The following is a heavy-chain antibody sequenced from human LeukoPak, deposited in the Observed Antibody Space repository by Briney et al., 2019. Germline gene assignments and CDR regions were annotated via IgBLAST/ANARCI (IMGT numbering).Heavy chain of an antibody. Sequence: ASVKVPCKASGYTFTGYYMHWVRQAPGQGLEWMGWINPNSGGTNYAQKFQGRVTMTSDTSISTAYMELSRLRSDDTAVYYCARFYSGWYSDYWGQGTLVTVSS. V-gene: IGHV1-2*02. CDR1: GYTFTGYY. CDR2: INPNSGGT. J-gene: IGHJ4*02. D-gene: IGHD6-19*01. CDR3: ARFYSGWYSDY.